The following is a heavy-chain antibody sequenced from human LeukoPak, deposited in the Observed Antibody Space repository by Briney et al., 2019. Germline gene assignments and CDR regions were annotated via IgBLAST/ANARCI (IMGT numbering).Heavy chain of an antibody. D-gene: IGHD2-2*01. CDR3: ARDSPIVVVPAAMAIDY. J-gene: IGHJ4*02. V-gene: IGHV3-30-3*01. CDR2: ISYDGSNK. CDR1: GFTFSSYA. Sequence: GRSLRLSCAASGFTFSSYAMHWVRQAPGKGREWVAVISYDGSNKYYADSVKGRFTISRDNSKNTLYLQMNSLRAEDTAVYYCARDSPIVVVPAAMAIDYWGQGTLVTVSS.